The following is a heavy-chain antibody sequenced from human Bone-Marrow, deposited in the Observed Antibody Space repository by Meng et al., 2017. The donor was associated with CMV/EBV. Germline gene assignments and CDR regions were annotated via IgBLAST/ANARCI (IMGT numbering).Heavy chain of an antibody. V-gene: IGHV3-7*01. CDR1: GFTFSNYW. CDR2: INQDGSEK. CDR3: ARVISLEPTPSFYYYYGMDV. Sequence: GESLKISCAASGFTFSNYWMSWVRQAPGKGLEWVANINQDGSEKNYVDSVKGRFTISRDNAKNSLYLQMNSLRAEDTAVYYCARVISLEPTPSFYYYYGMDVWGQGTTVTVSS. J-gene: IGHJ6*02. D-gene: IGHD1-1*01.